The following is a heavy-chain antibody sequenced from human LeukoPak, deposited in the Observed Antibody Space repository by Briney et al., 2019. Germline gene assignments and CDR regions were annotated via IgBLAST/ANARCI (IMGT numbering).Heavy chain of an antibody. V-gene: IGHV1-2*02. Sequence: ASVKVSCKAPGVTFSSYAMSWARQAPGQGLEWMGWISLNSGDSNYAQKFQGRVTMTRDSSISTAYMELSRLRSDDTAVYYCARAGGGRHCDYWGQGTLVTVSS. CDR3: ARAGGGRHCDY. D-gene: IGHD4-23*01. CDR1: GVTFSSYA. CDR2: ISLNSGDS. J-gene: IGHJ4*02.